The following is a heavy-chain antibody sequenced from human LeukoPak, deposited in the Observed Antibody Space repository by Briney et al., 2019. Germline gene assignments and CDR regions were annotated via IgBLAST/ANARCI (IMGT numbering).Heavy chain of an antibody. CDR1: GFTFSSYC. CDR2: TWYDGNKK. J-gene: IGHJ3*02. CDR3: ARIRVPQYSSRLRRVLYSFDI. Sequence: GRSLRLSCAASGFTFSSYCMHWVRQAPGKGLEWVAVTWYDGNKKYVADSVKGRFTSAGDHSNYTLHRQMSSLRGEDTAVYYWARIRVPQYSSRLRRVLYSFDIWGQGTMVTVSS. D-gene: IGHD6-13*01. V-gene: IGHV3-33*01.